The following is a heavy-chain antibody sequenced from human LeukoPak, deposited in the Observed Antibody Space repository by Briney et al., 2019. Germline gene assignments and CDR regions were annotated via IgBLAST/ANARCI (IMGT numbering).Heavy chain of an antibody. CDR3: ARGYGGYDVDY. J-gene: IGHJ4*02. Sequence: ASVTVSFTASGYTFIVYFMHWVRQAPGQGPEWMGWLNPNSGDTYYAQKFQGRVTMTRDTSISTTYMELSRLRSDDTAVYYCARGYGGYDVDYWGQGTLVTVSS. CDR1: GYTFIVYF. D-gene: IGHD5-12*01. CDR2: LNPNSGDT. V-gene: IGHV1-2*02.